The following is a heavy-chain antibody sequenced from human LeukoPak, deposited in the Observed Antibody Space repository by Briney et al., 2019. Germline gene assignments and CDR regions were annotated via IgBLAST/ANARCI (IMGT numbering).Heavy chain of an antibody. D-gene: IGHD2-2*01. CDR1: GFTFDDYG. Sequence: TGGSLRLSCAASGFTFDDYGMTWVRQAPGKGLEWVSGINWNGGTTGYADSVKGRFTISRDNAKNSLYLQMNSLRAEDTAVYYCASEDYDCSSTSCYPDYWGQGTLVTVSS. J-gene: IGHJ4*02. CDR3: ASEDYDCSSTSCYPDY. CDR2: INWNGGTT. V-gene: IGHV3-20*04.